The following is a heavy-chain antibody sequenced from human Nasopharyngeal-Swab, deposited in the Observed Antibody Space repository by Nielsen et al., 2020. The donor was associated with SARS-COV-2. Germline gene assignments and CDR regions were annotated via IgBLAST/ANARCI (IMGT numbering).Heavy chain of an antibody. CDR3: ARDGLDYDFWSAYFMDV. D-gene: IGHD3-3*01. CDR1: LFTFNNYN. Sequence: GESLKISCAASLFTFNNYNFNWVRQAPGKGLEWVSSISSSSSYIYYADSVKGRFTISRDNAKNSLYLQMNSLRAEDTAVYYCARDGLDYDFWSAYFMDVWGQGTTVTVSS. J-gene: IGHJ6*02. V-gene: IGHV3-21*01. CDR2: ISSSSSYI.